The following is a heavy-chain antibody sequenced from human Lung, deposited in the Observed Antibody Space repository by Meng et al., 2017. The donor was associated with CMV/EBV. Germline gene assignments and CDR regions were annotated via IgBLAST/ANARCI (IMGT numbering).Heavy chain of an antibody. D-gene: IGHD2-15*01. CDR3: ARGYCSGGSCPVFDP. V-gene: IGHV1-8*01. CDR1: GYTFTSYD. J-gene: IGHJ5*02. CDR2: MNPNSGNT. Sequence: AEVKKPGAPMKVSCKASGYTFTSYDINWVRQATGQGLEWMGWMNPNSGNTGYAQKFQGRVTMTRNTSISTAYMELSSLRSEDTAVYYCARGYCSGGSCPVFDPWGQGTLVTVSS.